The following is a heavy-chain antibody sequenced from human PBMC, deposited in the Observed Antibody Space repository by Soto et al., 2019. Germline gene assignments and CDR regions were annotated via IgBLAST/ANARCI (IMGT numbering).Heavy chain of an antibody. D-gene: IGHD6-13*01. Sequence: GESLKISSKGSGCSFNKYWIGWVRQMPGKGLEWMGVIYPGDSDTKYSPSFQGRVTISVDKTTSTAFLQWSNLKASDTAIYYCARRDSSSPLYYHFRLDVRGQGSTVT. J-gene: IGHJ6*02. CDR3: ARRDSSSPLYYHFRLDV. CDR1: GCSFNKYW. CDR2: IYPGDSDT. V-gene: IGHV5-51*01.